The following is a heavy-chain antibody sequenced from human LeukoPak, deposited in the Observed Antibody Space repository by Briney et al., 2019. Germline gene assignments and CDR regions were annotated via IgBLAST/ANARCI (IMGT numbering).Heavy chain of an antibody. CDR3: ARRSVVGAAVAAFDI. J-gene: IGHJ3*02. D-gene: IGHD2-15*01. Sequence: GASLKVSCKASGYTFTSYGISWVRQAPGQGLEWVAWISAYGGNTNYADNVQGRFTITTDTATNTAYMQLNSLRAEDTAVYYCARRSVVGAAVAAFDIWGQGQMVTVSS. CDR1: GYTFTSYG. V-gene: IGHV1-18*01. CDR2: ISAYGGNT.